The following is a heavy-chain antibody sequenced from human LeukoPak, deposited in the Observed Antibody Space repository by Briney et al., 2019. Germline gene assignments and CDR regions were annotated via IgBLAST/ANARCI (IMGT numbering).Heavy chain of an antibody. D-gene: IGHD1-26*01. Sequence: ASVKVSCKTSGYIFTSFGITWVRQAPGQGLEWMGWINPNSGGTNYAQKFQGRVTMTRDTSISTAYMELSRLRSDDTAVYYCARALNTRSDFDYWGQGTLVTVSS. CDR3: ARALNTRSDFDY. V-gene: IGHV1-2*02. CDR1: GYIFTSFG. CDR2: INPNSGGT. J-gene: IGHJ4*02.